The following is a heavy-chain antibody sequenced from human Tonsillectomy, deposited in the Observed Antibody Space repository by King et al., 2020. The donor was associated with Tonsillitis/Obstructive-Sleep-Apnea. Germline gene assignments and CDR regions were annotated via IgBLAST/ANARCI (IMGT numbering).Heavy chain of an antibody. D-gene: IGHD5-12*01. CDR3: AREALGEYSGYGVLDY. V-gene: IGHV3-53*01. J-gene: IGHJ4*02. Sequence: VQLVESGGGLIQPGGSLRLSCAASGFTVSSNYMSWVRQAPGKGLEWVSVIYSGDSTYYADSVKGRFTTSRDNSKNTLYLQMNSLRAEDTAVYYWAREALGEYSGYGVLDYWGQGTLVTVSS. CDR2: IYSGDST. CDR1: GFTVSSNY.